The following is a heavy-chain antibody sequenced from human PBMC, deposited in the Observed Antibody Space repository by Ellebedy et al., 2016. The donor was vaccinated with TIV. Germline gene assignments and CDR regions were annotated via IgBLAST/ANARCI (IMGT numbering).Heavy chain of an antibody. CDR3: ARESGYDSVDC. Sequence: PGGSLRLSCTASGFTVGDFGTSWVRQAPGKGLEWVALIRSKPYGGTTEYAASVRGKFTISRDDSKNIAYLQMNSLKTEDTGVYYCARESGYDSVDCWGQGTLVTVSS. V-gene: IGHV3-49*04. D-gene: IGHD5-12*01. J-gene: IGHJ4*02. CDR2: IRSKPYGGTT. CDR1: GFTVGDFG.